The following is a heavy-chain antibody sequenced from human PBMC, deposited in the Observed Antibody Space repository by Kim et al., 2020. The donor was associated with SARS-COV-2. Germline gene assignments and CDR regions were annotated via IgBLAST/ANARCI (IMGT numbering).Heavy chain of an antibody. CDR3: ARVKIPAIVVVPAAKGGIGMDV. J-gene: IGHJ6*02. CDR1: GGSFSGYY. Sequence: SETLSLTCAVYGGSFSGYYWSWIRQPPGKGLEWIREINHSGSTNYNPSLESRVPISVDTSKNQFSLKLSSVTAADTAVYYCARVKIPAIVVVPAAKGGIGMDVWGQGTTVTVSS. D-gene: IGHD2-2*01. V-gene: IGHV4-34*01. CDR2: INHSGST.